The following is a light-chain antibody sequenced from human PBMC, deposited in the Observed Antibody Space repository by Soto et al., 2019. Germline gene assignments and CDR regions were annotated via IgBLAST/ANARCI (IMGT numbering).Light chain of an antibody. CDR2: DAT. CDR1: QSVSRG. J-gene: IGKJ1*01. V-gene: IGKV1-5*01. Sequence: DLQVTQSPSSVSASVGDRVTFTCRASQSVSRGLAWYQQKPGQAPKLLIYDATVLQTWVPSRFSRGGSGTEFTLTITSLLPEDFATYYCQQYNSYSRTFGEGTKVDIK. CDR3: QQYNSYSRT.